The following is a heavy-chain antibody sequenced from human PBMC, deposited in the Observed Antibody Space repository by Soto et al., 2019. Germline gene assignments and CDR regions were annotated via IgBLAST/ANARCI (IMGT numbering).Heavy chain of an antibody. V-gene: IGHV1-18*01. CDR3: ARHKQLVFMDV. D-gene: IGHD6-13*01. Sequence: QVQLVQSGAEVRKHGASVKVSSKASGYTFPNYGIIWVRQAPGQGLEWMAWISANNGNTKYAQKFQDRVTMTTDTSTTTAYMELRSLRSEETAVYYCARHKQLVFMDVWGQGTTVTVSS. J-gene: IGHJ6*02. CDR2: ISANNGNT. CDR1: GYTFPNYG.